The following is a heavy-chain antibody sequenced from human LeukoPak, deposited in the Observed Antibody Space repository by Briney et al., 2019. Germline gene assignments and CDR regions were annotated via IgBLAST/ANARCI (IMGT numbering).Heavy chain of an antibody. D-gene: IGHD3-10*01. V-gene: IGHV3-21*04. CDR2: ISSSSSYI. CDR1: GFTFSSYS. CDR3: AKEGVYYYGSGNYYTPLDY. J-gene: IGHJ4*02. Sequence: PGGSLRLSCAASGFTFSSYSMNWVRQAPGKGLEWVSSISSSSSYIYYADSVKGRFTISRDNAKNSLYLQMNSLRAEDTALYYCAKEGVYYYGSGNYYTPLDYWGQGTLVTVSS.